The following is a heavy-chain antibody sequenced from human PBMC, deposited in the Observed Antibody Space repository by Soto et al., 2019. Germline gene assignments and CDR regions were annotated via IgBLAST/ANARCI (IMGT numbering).Heavy chain of an antibody. D-gene: IGHD6-19*01. CDR1: GGTFSSYA. CDR2: IIPIFGTA. CDR3: ARAGIAVAGTDWGAFDY. V-gene: IGHV1-69*13. J-gene: IGHJ4*02. Sequence: GASVKVSCKASGGTFSSYAISWVRQAPGQGLEWMGGIIPIFGTANYAQKFQGRVTITADESTSTAYMELSSLRSEDTAVYYCARAGIAVAGTDWGAFDYWGRGTLVTVSS.